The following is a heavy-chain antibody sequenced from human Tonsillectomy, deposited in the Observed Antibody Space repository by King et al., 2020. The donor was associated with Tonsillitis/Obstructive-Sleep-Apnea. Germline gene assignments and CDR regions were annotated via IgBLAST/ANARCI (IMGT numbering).Heavy chain of an antibody. CDR3: TTPAATVTPYYFDY. D-gene: IGHD4-17*01. CDR1: GFTFSNAW. Sequence: EVQLVESGGGLVKPGGSLRLSCAASGFTFSNAWMSWVRQAPGKGLEWVGRIKSKTDGGTTDYAEPVKGRFTISRDDSKNTLYLQMNSLKTEDTAVYYCTTPAATVTPYYFDYWGQGTLVTVSS. J-gene: IGHJ4*02. CDR2: IKSKTDGGTT. V-gene: IGHV3-15*01.